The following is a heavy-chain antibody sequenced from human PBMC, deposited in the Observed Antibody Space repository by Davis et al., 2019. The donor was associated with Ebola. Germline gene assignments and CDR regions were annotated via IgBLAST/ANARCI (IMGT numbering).Heavy chain of an antibody. CDR1: GFTFSSYS. Sequence: PGGSLRLSCAASGFTFSSYSMNWVRQAPGKGLEWVSSISSSSSYIYYADSVKGRFTISRDNSKNTLYLQMNSLRAEDTAVYYCARDSSAVPQIYYYYYMDVWGKGTTVTVSS. V-gene: IGHV3-21*01. CDR3: ARDSSAVPQIYYYYYMDV. D-gene: IGHD6-13*01. CDR2: ISSSSSYI. J-gene: IGHJ6*03.